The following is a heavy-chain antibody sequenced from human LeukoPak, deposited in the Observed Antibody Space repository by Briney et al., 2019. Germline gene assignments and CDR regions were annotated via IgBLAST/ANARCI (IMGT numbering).Heavy chain of an antibody. D-gene: IGHD4-17*01. V-gene: IGHV4-39*02. Sequence: SGTLSLTCNVSGGSISSSTYYWGWIHQPPGKGLEWIGIFCYSGTTYYNPSLKGQVTISVDTSKNQFSPKLSSVTAADTAVYYCARDGRYNDYEGGFDPWGQGTLVTVSS. J-gene: IGHJ5*02. CDR1: GGSISSSTYY. CDR3: ARDGRYNDYEGGFDP. CDR2: FCYSGTT.